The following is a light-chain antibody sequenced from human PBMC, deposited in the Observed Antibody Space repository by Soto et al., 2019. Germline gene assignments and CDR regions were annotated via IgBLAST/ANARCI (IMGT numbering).Light chain of an antibody. Sequence: EVVMTQSPPTLSVSPGERVTLSCRASEGVGSNLAWYNHKPGQAPRIVVFGASTRAAGVPPRFSGSGSGTDFTLTISRLEPEDFAVYYCQQYGSSGTFGQGTKVDIK. CDR2: GAS. V-gene: IGKV3-15*01. CDR3: QQYGSSGT. J-gene: IGKJ1*01. CDR1: EGVGSN.